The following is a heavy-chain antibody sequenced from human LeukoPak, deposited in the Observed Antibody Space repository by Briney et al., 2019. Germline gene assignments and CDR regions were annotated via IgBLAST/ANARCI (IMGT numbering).Heavy chain of an antibody. Sequence: PGGSLGLSCAASGFTFSSYSMNWVRQAPGQGLEWVSSISSSSSYIYYADSVKGRFTISRDNAKNSLYLQMNSLRAEDTAVYYCARVGFGGPAAIRPFVNRGQGTLVTVSS. J-gene: IGHJ4*02. V-gene: IGHV3-21*01. CDR1: GFTFSSYS. D-gene: IGHD2-2*02. CDR2: ISSSSSYI. CDR3: ARVGFGGPAAIRPFVN.